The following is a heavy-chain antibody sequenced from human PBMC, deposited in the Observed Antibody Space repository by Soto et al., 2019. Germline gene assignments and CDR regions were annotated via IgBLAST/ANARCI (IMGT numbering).Heavy chain of an antibody. CDR2: IYYSGST. J-gene: IGHJ6*02. CDR1: GGSVSSGSYY. D-gene: IGHD2-15*01. Sequence: NPSETLSLTCTVSGGSVSSGSYYWSWIRQPPGKGLEWIGYIYYSGSTNYNPSLKSRVTISVDTSKNQFSLKLSSVTAADTAVYYCAREEETRGYCSGGGCYSGYYYYGMDVWGQGTTVTVSS. CDR3: AREEETRGYCSGGGCYSGYYYYGMDV. V-gene: IGHV4-61*01.